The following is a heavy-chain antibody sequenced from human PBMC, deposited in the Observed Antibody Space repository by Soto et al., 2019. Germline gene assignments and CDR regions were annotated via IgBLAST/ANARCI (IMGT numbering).Heavy chain of an antibody. Sequence: EVQLLESGGGLVQPGGSLRLSCAASGFTFSMFAMTWVRQAPGKGLKWVSAISGSGERTYYADSVKGRFTISRDNSKNTLSLQMINLRAEDTAVYFCAKEGAWRLNYYYYYMDVWGKGTTVTVSS. J-gene: IGHJ6*03. CDR3: AKEGAWRLNYYYYYMDV. D-gene: IGHD3-3*01. CDR2: ISGSGERT. V-gene: IGHV3-23*01. CDR1: GFTFSMFA.